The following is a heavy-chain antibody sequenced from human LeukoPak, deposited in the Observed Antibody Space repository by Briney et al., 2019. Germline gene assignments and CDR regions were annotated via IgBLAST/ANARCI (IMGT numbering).Heavy chain of an antibody. Sequence: ASVKVSCKASGHTFTSYDINWVRQATGQGLEWMGWINTNTGNPTYAQGFTGRFVFSLDTSVSTAYLQISSLKAEDTAVYYCERTGSSSENRNYYYYYMDVWGKGTTVTVSS. V-gene: IGHV7-4-1*02. D-gene: IGHD6-13*01. J-gene: IGHJ6*03. CDR3: ERTGSSSENRNYYYYYMDV. CDR1: GHTFTSYD. CDR2: INTNTGNP.